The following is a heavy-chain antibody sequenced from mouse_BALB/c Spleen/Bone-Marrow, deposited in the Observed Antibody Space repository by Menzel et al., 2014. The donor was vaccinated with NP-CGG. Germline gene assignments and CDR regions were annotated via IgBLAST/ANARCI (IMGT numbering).Heavy chain of an antibody. V-gene: IGHV1-9*01. Sequence: QVQIQQSGAELMKPGASVKISCKATGYTFSRYWIEWVKQRPGHGLEWIGEILPGSGSTNYNEKFKGTATFTADTSYNTAYMQLSRLTLEYSAVYYCSIWCCRSSSVGDFDVLGAWTTVTVSS. D-gene: IGHD1-1*01. CDR2: ILPGSGST. J-gene: IGHJ1*01. CDR3: SIWCCRSSSVGDFDV. CDR1: GYTFSRYW.